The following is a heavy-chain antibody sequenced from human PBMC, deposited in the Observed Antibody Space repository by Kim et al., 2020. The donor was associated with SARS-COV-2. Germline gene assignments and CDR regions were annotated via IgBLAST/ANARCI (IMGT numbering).Heavy chain of an antibody. J-gene: IGHJ4*02. D-gene: IGHD3-10*01. CDR3: ARAPRQYYGSGSSTTFDY. V-gene: IGHV4-31*03. Sequence: SETLSLTCTVSGGSISSGGYYWSWIRQHPGKGLEWIGYIYYSGSTYYNPSLKSRVTISVDTSKNQFSLKLSSVTAADTAVYYCARAPRQYYGSGSSTTFDYRGQGTLVTVSS. CDR1: GGSISSGGYY. CDR2: IYYSGST.